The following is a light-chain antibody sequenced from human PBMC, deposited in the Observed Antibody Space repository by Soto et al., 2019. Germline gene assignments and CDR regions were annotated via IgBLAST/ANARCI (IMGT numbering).Light chain of an antibody. CDR3: HHYET. CDR1: QSVSSSY. J-gene: IGKJ1*01. Sequence: IVLTQSPGTLSLSPGERATLSCRASQSVSSSYLAWYQQKPGQAPRLLIYGASSRATSIPDRFSGSGSGTEFTLTISRLEPEDFTVYYCHHYETFGQGTKVDIK. V-gene: IGKV3-20*01. CDR2: GAS.